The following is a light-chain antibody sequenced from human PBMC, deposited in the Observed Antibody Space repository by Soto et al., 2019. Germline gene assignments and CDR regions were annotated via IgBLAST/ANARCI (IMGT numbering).Light chain of an antibody. J-gene: IGKJ1*01. CDR1: QSVSSN. V-gene: IGKV3-15*01. Sequence: EIVLTQSPGTLSVSPGERATLSCRASQSVSSNLAWYQQKPGLAARLLIYGASTRATGIPARFSGSGSGTEFTLTISSLQSEDFAVYYCQQYNNWPRTFGQGTKVDIK. CDR3: QQYNNWPRT. CDR2: GAS.